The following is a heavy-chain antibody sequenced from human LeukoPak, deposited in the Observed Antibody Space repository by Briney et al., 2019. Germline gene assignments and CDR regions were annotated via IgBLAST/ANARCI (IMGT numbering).Heavy chain of an antibody. J-gene: IGHJ6*03. Sequence: PGGSLRLSCAASGFTFSNYWMHWVRQAPGKGLVWVSRINSDGSSTSYADSVKGRFTISRDNAKNTPYLQMNSLRAEDTAVYYCARVSSGSYFGYYYYYMDVWGKGTTVTVSS. D-gene: IGHD1-26*01. V-gene: IGHV3-74*01. CDR2: INSDGSST. CDR3: ARVSSGSYFGYYYYYMDV. CDR1: GFTFSNYW.